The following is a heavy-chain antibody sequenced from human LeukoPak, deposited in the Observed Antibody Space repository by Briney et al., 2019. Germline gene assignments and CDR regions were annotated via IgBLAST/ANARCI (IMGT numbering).Heavy chain of an antibody. Sequence: GGSLRLSCAASGFTFSTYAMSWVRQAPGKGLEWVSSISADGAGKYYADSVKGRFTISRDNSKNTLTLQMNSLRAEDTAVYYCAKDRGYNILTGYSKGHYFDYWGQGTLVTVSS. CDR1: GFTFSTYA. V-gene: IGHV3-23*01. D-gene: IGHD3-9*01. CDR2: ISADGAGK. J-gene: IGHJ4*02. CDR3: AKDRGYNILTGYSKGHYFDY.